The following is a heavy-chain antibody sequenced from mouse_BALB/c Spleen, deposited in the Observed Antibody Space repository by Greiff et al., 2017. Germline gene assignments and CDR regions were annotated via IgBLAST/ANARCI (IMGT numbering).Heavy chain of an antibody. CDR2: INPGSGGT. Sequence: QVQLKESGAELVRPGTSVKVSCKASGYAFTNYLIEWVKQRPGQGLEWIGVINPGSGGTNYNEKFKGKATLTADKSSSTAYMQLSSLTSDDSAVYFCARPRQLGPGDYWGQGTTLTVAS. J-gene: IGHJ2*01. CDR3: ARPRQLGPGDY. CDR1: GYAFTNYL. D-gene: IGHD3-2*01. V-gene: IGHV1-54*01.